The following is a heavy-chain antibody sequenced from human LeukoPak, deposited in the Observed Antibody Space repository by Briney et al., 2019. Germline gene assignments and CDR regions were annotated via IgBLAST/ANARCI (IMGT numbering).Heavy chain of an antibody. V-gene: IGHV3-23*01. CDR2: ISGSGGST. Sequence: GGALRLSCSAPGFTFCSYAMSWVRQAPGKGLEWVSAISGSGGSTYYADSVKGRFTISRDNSKNTLCLQMTNLRAEDTAVYYCARIYRYGYMDVWGKGTTVTVSS. CDR3: ARIYRYGYMDV. CDR1: GFTFCSYA. J-gene: IGHJ6*03. D-gene: IGHD5-18*01.